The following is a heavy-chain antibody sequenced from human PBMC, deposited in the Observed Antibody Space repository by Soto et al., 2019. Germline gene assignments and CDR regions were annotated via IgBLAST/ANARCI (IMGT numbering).Heavy chain of an antibody. CDR1: GGTFSSYA. CDR2: IIPIFGTA. CDR3: ARDTHDSRGYYWAHFAFDI. D-gene: IGHD3-22*01. Sequence: SVKVSCKASGGTFSSYAISWVRQAPGQGLEWMGGIIPIFGTANYAQKFQGRVTITADESTSTAYMELSSLRSEDTAVYYCARDTHDSRGYYWAHFAFDIWGQGTMVTVS. J-gene: IGHJ3*02. V-gene: IGHV1-69*13.